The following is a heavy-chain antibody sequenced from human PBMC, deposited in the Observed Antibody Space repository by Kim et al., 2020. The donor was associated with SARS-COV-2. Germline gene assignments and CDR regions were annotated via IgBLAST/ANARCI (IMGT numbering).Heavy chain of an antibody. D-gene: IGHD3-10*01. CDR1: GGSISSYY. Sequence: SETLSLTCTVSGGSISSYYWSWIRQPPGKGLEWIGYIYYSGSTNYNPSLKSRVTISVDTSKNQFSLKLSSVTAADTAVYYCARVYYYGSGSYYAFDIWGQGTMVTVSS. CDR2: IYYSGST. J-gene: IGHJ3*02. V-gene: IGHV4-59*13. CDR3: ARVYYYGSGSYYAFDI.